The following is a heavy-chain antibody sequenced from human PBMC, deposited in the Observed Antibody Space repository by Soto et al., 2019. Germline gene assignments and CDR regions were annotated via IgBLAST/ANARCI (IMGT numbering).Heavy chain of an antibody. CDR3: ARSAEQWLVDDYYGMDV. CDR1: GYTFTSYG. Sequence: QVQLVQSGAEVKKPGASVKVSCKASGYTFTSYGISWVRQAPGQGLEWMGWISAYNGNTNYAQKLQGRVTMTTDTSTSTVYMELRSLSSDDTAVYYCARSAEQWLVDDYYGMDVWGQGTTLTVSS. J-gene: IGHJ6*02. CDR2: ISAYNGNT. V-gene: IGHV1-18*01. D-gene: IGHD6-19*01.